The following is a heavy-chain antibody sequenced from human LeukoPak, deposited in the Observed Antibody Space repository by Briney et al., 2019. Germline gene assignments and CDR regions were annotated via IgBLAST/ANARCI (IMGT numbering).Heavy chain of an antibody. CDR3: ARFSSGYSYY. J-gene: IGHJ4*02. CDR2: IYYSGST. CDR1: GGSFSGYY. V-gene: IGHV4-34*01. D-gene: IGHD3-22*01. Sequence: PSETLSLTCAAYGGSFSGYYWSWIRQPPGKGLEWIGSIYYSGSTYYNPSLKSRVTISVDTSKNQFSLKLSSVTAADTAVYYCARFSSGYSYYWGQGTLVTVSS.